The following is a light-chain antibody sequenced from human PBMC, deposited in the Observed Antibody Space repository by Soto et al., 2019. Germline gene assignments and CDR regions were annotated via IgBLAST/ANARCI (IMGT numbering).Light chain of an antibody. CDR3: QSHDSSLSGYV. CDR1: SSNIGAGYD. Sequence: QSVLTQPPSVSGAPGQRVTISCTGSSSNIGAGYDVHWYQQLPGTAPKLLIYFNNNRPSGVPDRFSGSKSGTSASLAITGLQAEDEADYYCQSHDSSLSGYVFGTGTKVTVL. CDR2: FNN. V-gene: IGLV1-40*01. J-gene: IGLJ1*01.